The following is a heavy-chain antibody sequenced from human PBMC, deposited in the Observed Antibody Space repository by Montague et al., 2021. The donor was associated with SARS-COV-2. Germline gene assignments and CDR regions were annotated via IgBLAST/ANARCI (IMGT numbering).Heavy chain of an antibody. D-gene: IGHD3-10*01. Sequence: SLRLSCAASGFTLYAYWMNWVRQAPGKGLEWAANINYDGSETYYVGSVKGRFTISRDNANNALHLQMNNLRAADTAVYFCARNPHRTYFYGSGIYLLNHSFDYWGPGTLVTVSS. J-gene: IGHJ4*02. CDR2: INYDGSET. CDR1: GFTLYAYW. CDR3: ARNPHRTYFYGSGIYLLNHSFDY. V-gene: IGHV3-7*01.